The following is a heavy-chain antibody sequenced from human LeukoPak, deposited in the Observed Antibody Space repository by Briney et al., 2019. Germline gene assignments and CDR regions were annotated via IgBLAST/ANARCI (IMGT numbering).Heavy chain of an antibody. V-gene: IGHV3-74*01. CDR2: IKPDGRTT. Sequence: PGGSLRLSCAVSGFTFSSYSMLWVRQAPGKGLVWVSRIKPDGRTTNYADSVKGRFTISRDNAKNTLYLQMNSLRAEDTAVYFCTTDLDFKLDYWGQGTLVTVAS. D-gene: IGHD3-9*01. J-gene: IGHJ4*02. CDR3: TTDLDFKLDY. CDR1: GFTFSSYS.